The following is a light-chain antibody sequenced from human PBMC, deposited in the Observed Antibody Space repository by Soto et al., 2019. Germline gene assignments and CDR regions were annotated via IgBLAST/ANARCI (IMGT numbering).Light chain of an antibody. CDR3: ASWDDRLGAVI. Sequence: QSALTQPPSASGSPGQSVTISCTGTGSDVGGYDYVSWYQQHPGKAPKLMIYEVTKRPSGVPDRFSGSKSGNTASLTVSGLQAEDEAVYYCASWDDRLGAVIFGGGTKLTVL. J-gene: IGLJ2*01. V-gene: IGLV2-8*01. CDR2: EVT. CDR1: GSDVGGYDY.